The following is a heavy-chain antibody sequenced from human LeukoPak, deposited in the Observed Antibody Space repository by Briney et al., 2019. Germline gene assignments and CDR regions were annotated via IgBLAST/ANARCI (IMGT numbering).Heavy chain of an antibody. CDR2: INPNSGGT. V-gene: IGHV1-2*02. Sequence: GASVKVSGTASGYTFTGYYMHWVRQAPGQGLEWMGWINPNSGGTNYAQKFQGRDTMTRDTSISTAYMELSRLRSDDTAVYYCARDDKGELYADYWGQGTLVTVSS. CDR1: GYTFTGYY. D-gene: IGHD1-26*01. J-gene: IGHJ4*02. CDR3: ARDDKGELYADY.